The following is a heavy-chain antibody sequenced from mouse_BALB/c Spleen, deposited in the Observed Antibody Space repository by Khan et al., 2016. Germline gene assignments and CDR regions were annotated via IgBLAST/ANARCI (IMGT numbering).Heavy chain of an antibody. V-gene: IGHV1-47*01. J-gene: IGHJ4*01. Sequence: QVQLQQSGAELVKPGASVKMSCKVFGYTFTTYPIEWMKQNHGKSLEWIGNFHPYNDDTKYNEKFKGKAKLNVEKSSSTVYLELILLTSDDSAVYYCASRVFTESMDYWGQGTSVTVSS. CDR3: ASRVFTESMDY. D-gene: IGHD1-1*01. CDR1: GYTFTTYP. CDR2: FHPYNDDT.